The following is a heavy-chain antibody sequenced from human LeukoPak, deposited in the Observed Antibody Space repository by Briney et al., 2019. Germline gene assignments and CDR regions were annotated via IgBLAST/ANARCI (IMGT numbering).Heavy chain of an antibody. Sequence: PSETLSLTCTVSGGSTRSTTYYWGWIRQPPGKGLEWIGSIYYSGNTYHSPSLMSRVTISVDTSKNQFSLKLSSVTAADTAVYYCAREGDGWNYNYWGQGTLVTVSS. D-gene: IGHD2-21*02. V-gene: IGHV4-39*07. CDR2: IYYSGNT. CDR3: AREGDGWNYNY. J-gene: IGHJ4*02. CDR1: GGSTRSTTYY.